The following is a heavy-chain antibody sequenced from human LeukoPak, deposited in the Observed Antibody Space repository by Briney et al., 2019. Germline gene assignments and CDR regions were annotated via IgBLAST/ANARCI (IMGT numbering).Heavy chain of an antibody. J-gene: IGHJ4*02. CDR2: IWFDGSNK. Sequence: GGSLRLSCAASGFTFRSHAMHWVRQAPGKGLEWVAHIWFDGSNKYFADSVKGRFTISRDNSKNTLYPQMNSLRAEDTAVYYCARDGRSGPHFDSWGQGTLVTVSS. V-gene: IGHV3-33*01. CDR1: GFTFRSHA. CDR3: ARDGRSGPHFDS. D-gene: IGHD1-1*01.